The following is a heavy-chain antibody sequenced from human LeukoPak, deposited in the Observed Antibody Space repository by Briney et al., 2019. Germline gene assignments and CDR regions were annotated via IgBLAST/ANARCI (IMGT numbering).Heavy chain of an antibody. CDR2: IRYDGSNK. CDR1: GFTFSSYG. D-gene: IGHD3-9*01. Sequence: TGGSLRLSCAASGFTFSSYGMHWVRQAPGKGLEWVAFIRYDGSNKYYADSVKGRFTISRDNSKNTLYLQMNSLRAEDTAVYYCARMYYDILTGELYFDYWGQGTLVTVSS. V-gene: IGHV3-30*02. CDR3: ARMYYDILTGELYFDY. J-gene: IGHJ4*02.